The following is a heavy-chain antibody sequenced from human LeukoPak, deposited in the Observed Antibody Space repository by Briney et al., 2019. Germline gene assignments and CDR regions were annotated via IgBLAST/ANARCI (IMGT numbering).Heavy chain of an antibody. V-gene: IGHV1-2*02. CDR3: AMGGGHCSSTSCYRPWFDP. Sequence: ASVTVSCKASGYTFTGYYMHWVRQAPGQGLEWMGWINPNSGGTNYAQKFQGRVTMTRDTSISTAYMELSRLRSDDTAVYYCAMGGGHCSSTSCYRPWFDPWGQGTLVTVSS. D-gene: IGHD2-2*02. CDR2: INPNSGGT. J-gene: IGHJ5*02. CDR1: GYTFTGYY.